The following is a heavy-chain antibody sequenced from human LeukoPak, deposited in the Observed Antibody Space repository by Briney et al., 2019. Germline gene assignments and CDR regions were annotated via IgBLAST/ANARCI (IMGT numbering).Heavy chain of an antibody. CDR3: ARHPRQTYYYYMDV. CDR1: GGFISGSNYY. J-gene: IGHJ6*03. D-gene: IGHD6-25*01. V-gene: IGHV4-39*01. CDR2: VYYTGST. Sequence: SETLSLTCTVSGGFISGSNYYWAWIRQPPGKGLEWIGGVYYTGSTYYDPSLKSRVTISVDTSKNQFSLKVNSVTAADTAVYYCARHPRQTYYYYMDVWGKGTMVIISS.